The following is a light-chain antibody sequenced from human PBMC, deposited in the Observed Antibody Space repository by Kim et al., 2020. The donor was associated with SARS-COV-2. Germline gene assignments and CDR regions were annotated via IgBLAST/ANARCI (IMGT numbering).Light chain of an antibody. Sequence: APGATARISVGGNNIGSESVHWYQQKPGQAPLLVIYYNFDRPSGIPERFSGSNSGNTATLTISRVEAGDEADYYCQLWDVNSDHVVFGGGTQLTVL. CDR1: NIGSES. CDR3: QLWDVNSDHVV. CDR2: YNF. J-gene: IGLJ2*01. V-gene: IGLV3-21*04.